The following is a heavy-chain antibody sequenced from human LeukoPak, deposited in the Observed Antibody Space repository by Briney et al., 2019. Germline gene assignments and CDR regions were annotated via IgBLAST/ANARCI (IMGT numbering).Heavy chain of an antibody. CDR1: GFSFSTNP. D-gene: IGHD5-12*01. V-gene: IGHV3-23*01. CDR3: AKGGYDYIEIGYFDY. J-gene: IGHJ4*02. Sequence: GGSLRLSCAASGFSFSTNPMSWVRQAPGKGLEWVSAISPDRTYYADSVKGRLTISRDNYKNTVDLHINSLRAEDTAIYYCAKGGYDYIEIGYFDYWGQGTLVTVSS. CDR2: ISPDRT.